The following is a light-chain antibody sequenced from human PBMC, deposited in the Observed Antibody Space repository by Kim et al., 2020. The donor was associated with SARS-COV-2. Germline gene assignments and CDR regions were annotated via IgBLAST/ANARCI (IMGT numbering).Light chain of an antibody. CDR2: DAS. Sequence: EIVLTQPPATLSLSPGERATLSCRASQSVDTYLAWYQQKPGQSPRLLIYDASNRATGIPARFSGSGSGTEFTLTISSLEPDDFALYYCQQRSNWPPIYTFGQGTKLEI. CDR3: QQRSNWPPIYT. V-gene: IGKV3-11*01. CDR1: QSVDTY. J-gene: IGKJ2*01.